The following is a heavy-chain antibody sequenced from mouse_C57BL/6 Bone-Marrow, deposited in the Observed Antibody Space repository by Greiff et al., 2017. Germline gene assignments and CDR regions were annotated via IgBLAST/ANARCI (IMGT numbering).Heavy chain of an antibody. V-gene: IGHV5-16*01. CDR2: INYDGSST. J-gene: IGHJ4*01. Sequence: VQLKESEGGLVQPGSSMKLSCTASGFTFSDYYMAWVRQVPEKGLEWVANINYDGSSTYYLDSLKSRFIISRDNAKNILYLQMSSLKSEDTATYYCARDRYGSISYYAMDYWGQGTSVTVSS. CDR1: GFTFSDYY. D-gene: IGHD1-1*01. CDR3: ARDRYGSISYYAMDY.